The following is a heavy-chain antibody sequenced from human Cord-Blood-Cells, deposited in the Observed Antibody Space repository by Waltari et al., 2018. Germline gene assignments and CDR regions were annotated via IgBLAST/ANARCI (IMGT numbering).Heavy chain of an antibody. V-gene: IGHV1-2*02. CDR3: ARGLWLTGDEGDFDY. D-gene: IGHD7-27*01. J-gene: IGHJ4*02. CDR2: INPNSGGT. Sequence: QVQLVQSGAEVKKPGASVKVSCKASGYTFTGYYMHWVRQAPGQGLEWMGWINPNSGGTNYAQKFQGRVTMPRDTSISTAYMELSRLRSDDTAVYYCARGLWLTGDEGDFDYWGQGTLVTVSS. CDR1: GYTFTGYY.